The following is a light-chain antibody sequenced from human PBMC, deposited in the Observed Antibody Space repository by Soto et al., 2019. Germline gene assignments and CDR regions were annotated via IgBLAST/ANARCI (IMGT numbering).Light chain of an antibody. CDR3: QQYYSTPRT. CDR1: QSVLYSSNNENY. V-gene: IGKV4-1*01. CDR2: WAS. J-gene: IGKJ5*01. Sequence: IVMTQSPDSLAVSLGERATINCKSSQSVLYSSNNENYLAWYQQKPGQPPKLLIYWASTRESGVPDRFSGSGSGTDFALTISRLQPSDVAVYYCQQYYSTPRTFGQGTRLETK.